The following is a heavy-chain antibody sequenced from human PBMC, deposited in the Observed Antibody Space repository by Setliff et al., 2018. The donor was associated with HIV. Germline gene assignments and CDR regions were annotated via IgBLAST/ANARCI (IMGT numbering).Heavy chain of an antibody. Sequence: GSLRLSCAASGFTFSTYWMHWVRQAPGKGLVWVSRIHSDGSSTSYADSVKGRFTISRDNAKNTLYLQMDSLKGEDTAVYYCAKGLPVLTPRFSNFDYWGQGTLVTVSS. J-gene: IGHJ4*02. D-gene: IGHD7-27*01. V-gene: IGHV3-74*01. CDR1: GFTFSTYW. CDR3: AKGLPVLTPRFSNFDY. CDR2: IHSDGSST.